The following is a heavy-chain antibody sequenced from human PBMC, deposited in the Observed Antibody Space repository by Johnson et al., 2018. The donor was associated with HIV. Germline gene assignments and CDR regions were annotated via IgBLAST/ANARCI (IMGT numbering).Heavy chain of an antibody. D-gene: IGHD3-10*01. CDR3: TAALRGSDSFDI. CDR2: IKSKTDGGTT. V-gene: IGHV3-15*01. J-gene: IGHJ3*02. CDR1: GFTFSNAW. Sequence: VQLVESGGGLVKPGGSLRLSCAASGFTFSNAWMNWVRQAPGKGLEWVGRIKSKTDGGTTDYAAPVKGRFTITRDDSKNTLYLQMNSLKTEDTAVYYCTAALRGSDSFDIWGQGTMVTVSS.